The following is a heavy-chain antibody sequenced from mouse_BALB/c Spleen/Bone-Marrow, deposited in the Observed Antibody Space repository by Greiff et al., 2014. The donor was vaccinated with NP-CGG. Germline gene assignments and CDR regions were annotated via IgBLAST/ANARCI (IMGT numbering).Heavy chain of an antibody. CDR3: AGYGNYFFDY. J-gene: IGHJ2*01. D-gene: IGHD2-1*01. CDR1: GSTFTSYW. CDR2: TYPGNNDS. Sequence: EVQLQQSGTVLARPGASVKMSCKASGSTFTSYWMHWVKQRPGQGLEWIGATYPGNNDSRYNQKFNDKAKLTAVTSTNTAYMELSSLTYEDSAFYYCAGYGNYFFDYWGQGTTLTVSS. V-gene: IGHV1-5*01.